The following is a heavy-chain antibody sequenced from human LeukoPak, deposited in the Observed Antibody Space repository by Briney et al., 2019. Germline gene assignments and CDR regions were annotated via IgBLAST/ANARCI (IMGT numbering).Heavy chain of an antibody. Sequence: PGRSLRLSCAASGFTFSSHGMHWVRQAPGKGLEWVAVIWYDGSNKYYADSVKGRFTISRDNSKNTLYLQMNSLRAEDTAVYYCARDPNTYGMDVWGQGTTVTVSS. V-gene: IGHV3-33*08. CDR1: GFTFSSHG. CDR2: IWYDGSNK. CDR3: ARDPNTYGMDV. J-gene: IGHJ6*02. D-gene: IGHD2-8*01.